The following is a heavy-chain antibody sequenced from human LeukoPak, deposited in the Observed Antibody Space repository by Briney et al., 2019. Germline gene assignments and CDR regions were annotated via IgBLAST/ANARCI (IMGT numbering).Heavy chain of an antibody. CDR3: AKDRAGYSYGTFEA. J-gene: IGHJ4*02. CDR1: GFTFSNYA. V-gene: IGHV3-23*01. CDR2: ISAGG. D-gene: IGHD5-18*01. Sequence: PGGSLRLSCAASGFTFSNYAMSWVRQAPGKGLEWVSGISAGGDPVKGRFTISRDNSKNTLYFQMNSLRVEDTAIYYCAKDRAGYSYGTFEAWGQGALVTVSS.